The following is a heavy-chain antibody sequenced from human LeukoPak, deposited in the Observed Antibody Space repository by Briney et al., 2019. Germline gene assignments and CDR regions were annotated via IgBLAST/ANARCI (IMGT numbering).Heavy chain of an antibody. D-gene: IGHD3-3*01. CDR1: AFTFSDSA. CDR3: TSPAHDFDIWSGYYSL. J-gene: IGHJ4*01. V-gene: IGHV3-73*01. Sequence: GGSPRLSCYVSAFTFSDSAIHWVRHAAGKGLEWVGRIRSKTKSGETAYAASVKGRFTISRDDSKDTAYLQMNSLKLEDTAVYYCTSPAHDFDIWSGYYSLWGHGTQVTVSS. CDR2: IRSKTKSGET.